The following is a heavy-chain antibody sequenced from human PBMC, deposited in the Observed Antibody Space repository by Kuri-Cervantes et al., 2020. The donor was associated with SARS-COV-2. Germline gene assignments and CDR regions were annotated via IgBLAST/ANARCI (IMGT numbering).Heavy chain of an antibody. CDR2: ISAYNGNT. CDR3: ARDSGGITIFGVVMDYYYYYGMDV. D-gene: IGHD3-3*01. J-gene: IGHJ6*02. CDR1: GYTFTSYG. V-gene: IGHV1-18*01. Sequence: ASVKVSCKASGYTFTSYGISWVRQAPGQGLEWMGWISAYNGNTNYAQKLQGRVTMTTDTSTSTAYMELRSLRSEDTAVYYCARDSGGITIFGVVMDYYYYYGMDVWGQGTTVTVSS.